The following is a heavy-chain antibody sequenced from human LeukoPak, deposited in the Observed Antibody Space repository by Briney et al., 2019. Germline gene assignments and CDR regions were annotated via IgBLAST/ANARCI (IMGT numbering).Heavy chain of an antibody. CDR2: ISWKSDTR. Sequence: GGSLRLSCAASGFTFDDYAMHWVRQAPGKGLEWVSGISWKSDTRGYADSVKGRFTISRDNVKNSLYLQMNSLRPEDTALYYCAKDGRGSGWYSGNWFDPWGQGTLVIVSS. J-gene: IGHJ5*02. CDR3: AKDGRGSGWYSGNWFDP. CDR1: GFTFDDYA. D-gene: IGHD6-19*01. V-gene: IGHV3-9*01.